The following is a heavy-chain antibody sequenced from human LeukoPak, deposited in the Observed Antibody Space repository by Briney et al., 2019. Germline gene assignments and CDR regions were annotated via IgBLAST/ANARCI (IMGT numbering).Heavy chain of an antibody. CDR3: ARVERWDDVGELLSFSYYYYGMDV. CDR2: INSDGSST. CDR1: GFTFSSYW. Sequence: QSGGSLRLSCAASGFTFSSYWMHWVRQAPGKGLVWVSRINSDGSSTSYADSVKGRFTISRDNAKNTLYLQMNSLRAEDTAVYYCARVERWDDVGELLSFSYYYYGMDVWGQGTTVTVSS. J-gene: IGHJ6*02. V-gene: IGHV3-74*01. D-gene: IGHD3-10*01.